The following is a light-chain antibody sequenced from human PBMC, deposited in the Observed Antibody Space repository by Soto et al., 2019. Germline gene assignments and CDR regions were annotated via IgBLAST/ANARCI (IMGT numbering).Light chain of an antibody. J-gene: IGLJ2*01. CDR2: DVS. V-gene: IGLV2-14*03. CDR1: SSDVGGYNY. CDR3: SSYTSSSTLV. Sequence: QSALTQPASVSGSPGQSITISCTGTSSDVGGYNYVSWYQQHPGKAPKLMIYDVSHRPSGVSNRFSGSKSGNTASLTISGLQAEDEADYYCSSYTSSSTLVFGGGPKLTVL.